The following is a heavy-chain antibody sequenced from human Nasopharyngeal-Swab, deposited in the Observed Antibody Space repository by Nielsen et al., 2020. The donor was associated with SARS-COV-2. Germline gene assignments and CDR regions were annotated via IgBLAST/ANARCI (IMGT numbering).Heavy chain of an antibody. J-gene: IGHJ6*03. CDR2: ISGSGGST. V-gene: IGHV3-23*01. CDR1: GFTFSSYA. CDR3: AKEATLGGVGDYYYMDV. Sequence: GGSPRLSCAASGFTFSSYAMSWVRQAPGKGLEWVSAISGSGGSTYYADSVKGRFTISRDNSKNTLYLQMNSLRADDTAVYYCAKEATLGGVGDYYYMDVWGKGTTVTVSS. D-gene: IGHD3-16*01.